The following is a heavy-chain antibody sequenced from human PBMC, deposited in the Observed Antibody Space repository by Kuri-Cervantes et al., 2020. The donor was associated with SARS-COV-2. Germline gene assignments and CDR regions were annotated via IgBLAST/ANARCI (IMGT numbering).Heavy chain of an antibody. J-gene: IGHJ4*02. CDR3: AHARGDTYYDVWSGYGEFDY. CDR1: GFSRSTSGVG. V-gene: IGHV2-5*02. CDR2: IYWDDDK. Sequence: SGPTLVKPTQTLTLTCTFSGFSRSTSGVGVGWIRQPPGKALEWLALIYWDDDKRYSASLESRLTITTDTSKNQVVLTITNMDPVDTATYYCAHARGDTYYDVWSGYGEFDYWGQGTLVTVSS. D-gene: IGHD3-3*01.